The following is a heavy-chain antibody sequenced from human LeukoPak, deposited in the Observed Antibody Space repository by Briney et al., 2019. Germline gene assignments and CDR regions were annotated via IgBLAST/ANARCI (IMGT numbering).Heavy chain of an antibody. V-gene: IGHV3-48*03. J-gene: IGHJ4*02. Sequence: PGGSLRLSCGASGFTFNNYAMNWVRQAPGKGLECVSTITGSGGGDSGSTIYYADSVKGRFTISRDNAKNSLYLQMNSLRAEDTAVYYCASSLAAAATDSWGQGTLVTVSS. CDR2: ITGSGGGDSGSTI. CDR1: GFTFNNYA. CDR3: ASSLAAAATDS. D-gene: IGHD6-13*01.